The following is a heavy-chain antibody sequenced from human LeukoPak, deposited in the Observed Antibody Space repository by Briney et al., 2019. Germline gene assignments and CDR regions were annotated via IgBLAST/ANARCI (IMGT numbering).Heavy chain of an antibody. V-gene: IGHV4-39*01. CDR2: IYYSGST. Sequence: SETLSLTCTVSGGSISSSSYYWGWIRQPPGKGLEWIGSIYYSGSTYYNPSLKSRVTISVDTSKNQFSLKLSSVTAADTAVYYCARAGYSSGWYVVYWGPGTLVTVSS. CDR1: GGSISSSSYY. D-gene: IGHD6-19*01. J-gene: IGHJ4*02. CDR3: ARAGYSSGWYVVY.